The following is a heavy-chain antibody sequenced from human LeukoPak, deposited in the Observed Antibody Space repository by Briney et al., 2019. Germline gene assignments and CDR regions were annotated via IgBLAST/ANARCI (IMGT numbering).Heavy chain of an antibody. CDR3: ARDDYGIEFYYYYFMDV. CDR2: IKQDGSEK. J-gene: IGHJ6*03. V-gene: IGHV3-7*01. Sequence: GGSLRLSCAASGFTFSYYWMTWVRQAPGKGLEWVANIKQDGSEKYYVDSVKGRFTISRDNAKNSLYLQMNSLRAEDTAVYYCARDDYGIEFYYYYFMDVWGKGTTVIVS. CDR1: GFTFSYYW. D-gene: IGHD4-17*01.